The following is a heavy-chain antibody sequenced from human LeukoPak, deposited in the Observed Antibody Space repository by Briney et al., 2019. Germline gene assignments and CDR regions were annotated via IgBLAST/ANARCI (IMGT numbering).Heavy chain of an antibody. CDR1: GYTFTSYY. CDR3: ARDPYYYDSSGYPDAFDI. V-gene: IGHV7-4-1*02. J-gene: IGHJ3*02. Sequence: ASVKVSCKASGYTFTSYYMHWVRQAPGQGLEWMGWINTNTGNPTYAQGFTGRFVFSLDTSVSTAYPQISSLKAEDTAVYYCARDPYYYDSSGYPDAFDIWGQGTMVTVSS. D-gene: IGHD3-22*01. CDR2: INTNTGNP.